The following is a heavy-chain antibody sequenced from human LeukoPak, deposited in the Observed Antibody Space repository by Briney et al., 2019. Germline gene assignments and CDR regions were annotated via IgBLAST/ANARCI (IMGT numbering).Heavy chain of an antibody. CDR2: IYPGDSDT. D-gene: IGHD3-22*01. CDR3: ARPGYYDSSGYLHEYYFDY. CDR1: GYSFTNYW. V-gene: IGHV5-51*01. J-gene: IGHJ4*02. Sequence: GESLKISCKGSGYSFTNYWIGWVRQMPGKGLEWMGIIYPGDSDTRYSPSFQGQVTISADKSISTAYPQWSSLKASDTAIYYCARPGYYDSSGYLHEYYFDYWGQGTLVTVSS.